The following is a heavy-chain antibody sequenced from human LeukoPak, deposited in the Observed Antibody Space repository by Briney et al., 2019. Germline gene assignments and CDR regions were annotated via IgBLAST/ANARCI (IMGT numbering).Heavy chain of an antibody. CDR2: IIPIFGTA. CDR3: ARDRLRLGYERTNWFDP. V-gene: IGHV1-69*05. CDR1: GGTFSSYA. J-gene: IGHJ5*02. D-gene: IGHD2-15*01. Sequence: SVKVSCKASGGTFSSYAISWVRQAPGQGLEWMGGIIPIFGTANYAQKFQGRVTMTRNTSISTVYMELSRLRSDDTAVYYCARDRLRLGYERTNWFDPWGQGTLVTVSS.